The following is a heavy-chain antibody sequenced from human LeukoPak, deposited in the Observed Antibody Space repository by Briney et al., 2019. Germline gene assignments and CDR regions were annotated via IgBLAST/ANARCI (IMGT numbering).Heavy chain of an antibody. J-gene: IGHJ6*03. D-gene: IGHD2-2*01. CDR1: GGSISSGGYY. CDR3: AREGYCSSTSCYDYYMDV. V-gene: IGHV4-31*03. Sequence: SQTLSLTCTVSGGSISSGGYYWSWIRQHPGKGLEWIGYIYYSGSTYYNPSLKSRVTISVDTSKNQFSLKLSSVTAADTAVYSCAREGYCSSTSCYDYYMDVWGKGTTVTVSS. CDR2: IYYSGST.